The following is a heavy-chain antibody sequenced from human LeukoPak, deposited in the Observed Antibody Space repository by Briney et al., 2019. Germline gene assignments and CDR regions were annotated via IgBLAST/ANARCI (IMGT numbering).Heavy chain of an antibody. J-gene: IGHJ4*02. V-gene: IGHV4-4*02. Sequence: SETLSLTCAVSGGSISSSNWWSWVRQPPGKGLEWIGEIYHSGSTNYNPSLKSRVTISVDKSKNQFSLKLSSVTAADTAVYYCARRAGGTASFYFDYWGQGALVTVSS. CDR2: IYHSGST. CDR1: GGSISSSNW. CDR3: ARRAGGTASFYFDY. D-gene: IGHD2-21*02.